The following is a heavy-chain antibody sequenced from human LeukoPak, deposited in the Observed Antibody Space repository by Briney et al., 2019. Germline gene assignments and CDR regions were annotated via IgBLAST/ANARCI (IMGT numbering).Heavy chain of an antibody. CDR1: GYTFTSYG. D-gene: IGHD6-13*01. Sequence: ASVKVSCKASGYTFTSYGISWVRQAPGQGLEWMGWISAYNGNTNYAQKLQGRVTMTTDTSTSTAYMELRSLRSDDTAVYYCARGEQELEYYYYYYMDVWGKGTTVTVSS. V-gene: IGHV1-18*01. CDR2: ISAYNGNT. CDR3: ARGEQELEYYYYYYMDV. J-gene: IGHJ6*03.